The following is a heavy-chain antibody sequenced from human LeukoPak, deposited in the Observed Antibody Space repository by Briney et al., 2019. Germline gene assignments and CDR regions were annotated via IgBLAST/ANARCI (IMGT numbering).Heavy chain of an antibody. V-gene: IGHV3-23*01. D-gene: IGHD3-3*01. Sequence: PGGSLRLSCAASGFTFSTYAMSWVRQAAGKGLEWVSLISGSGGGTYYADSVKGRFTISRDNSKNTLYLQLNSLRGEDTAVYYCAALWSGTYYFDYWGQGTLVTVSS. CDR2: ISGSGGGT. CDR1: GFTFSTYA. J-gene: IGHJ4*02. CDR3: AALWSGTYYFDY.